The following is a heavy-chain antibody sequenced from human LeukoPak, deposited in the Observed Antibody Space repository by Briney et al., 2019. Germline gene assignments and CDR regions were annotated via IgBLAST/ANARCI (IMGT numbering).Heavy chain of an antibody. V-gene: IGHV4-34*01. CDR3: ARGLEWELPQHYYYYMDV. CDR1: GGPFSGYY. Sequence: SETLSLTCAVYGGPFSGYYWSWIRQPPGKGLEWIGEINHSGSSNYNAALKNGRTISFETPNNQFHLKLSSVTAADTAVYYCARGLEWELPQHYYYYMDVWGEGNPVTVSS. CDR2: INHSGSS. J-gene: IGHJ6*03. D-gene: IGHD1-26*01.